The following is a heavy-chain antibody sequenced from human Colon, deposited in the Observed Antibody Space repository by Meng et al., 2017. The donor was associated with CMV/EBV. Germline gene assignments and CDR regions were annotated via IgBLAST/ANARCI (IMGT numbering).Heavy chain of an antibody. CDR3: ARFSATGAYYYGMDV. J-gene: IGHJ6*02. Sequence: SETLSLTCPVSGGSIIGHYWNWIRQAPGKGLEWIGCIYYSGTTDYNPSLRSRVTVSVDTSKKHFSLKLSSVTDADTAVYYCARFSATGAYYYGMDVWGQGNTVTVSS. CDR2: IYYSGTT. V-gene: IGHV4-59*11. D-gene: IGHD1-1*01. CDR1: GGSIIGHY.